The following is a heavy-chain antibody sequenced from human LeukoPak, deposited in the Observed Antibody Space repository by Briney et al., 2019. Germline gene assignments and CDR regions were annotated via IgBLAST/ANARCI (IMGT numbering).Heavy chain of an antibody. D-gene: IGHD6-13*01. J-gene: IGHJ4*02. CDR1: GGSISSGGYS. Sequence: PSQTLSLTCAVSGGSISSGGYSWSWIRQSPGKGLEWIGYINQGGTTYYNPSLKSRVTISVDTSKNQFSLKLSSVTAADTAVYYCARHSSSWYSIDYWGQGTLVTVSS. CDR3: ARHSSSWYSIDY. V-gene: IGHV4-30-2*05. CDR2: INQGGTT.